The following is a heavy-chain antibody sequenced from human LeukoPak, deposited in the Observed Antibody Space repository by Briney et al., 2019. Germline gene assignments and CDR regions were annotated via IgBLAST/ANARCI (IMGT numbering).Heavy chain of an antibody. V-gene: IGHV4-39*07. Sequence: PSETLSLTCTVSGGSISSSSYYWGWIRQPPGKGLEWIGSIYYSGSTYYNPSLKSRVTISVDTSKNQFSLKLRSVTAADTAVYYCARGHSIEPYYYYYYMDVWGKGTTVTVSS. D-gene: IGHD4-11*01. CDR1: GGSISSSSYY. CDR2: IYYSGST. J-gene: IGHJ6*03. CDR3: ARGHSIEPYYYYYYMDV.